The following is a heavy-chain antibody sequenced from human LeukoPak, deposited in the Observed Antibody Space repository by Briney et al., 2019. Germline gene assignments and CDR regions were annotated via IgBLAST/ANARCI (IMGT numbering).Heavy chain of an antibody. J-gene: IGHJ4*02. Sequence: SQTLSLTCTVSGGSISSGGYYWSWIRQHPGKGLEWIGHIDYSGNTYYNPSLESRVIVSVDTSENQFPLKLKFVTAADTAVYYCARSHVLTTGELDCWGQGTLVTVSS. V-gene: IGHV4-31*03. CDR2: IDYSGNT. D-gene: IGHD4/OR15-4a*01. CDR3: ARSHVLTTGELDC. CDR1: GGSISSGGYY.